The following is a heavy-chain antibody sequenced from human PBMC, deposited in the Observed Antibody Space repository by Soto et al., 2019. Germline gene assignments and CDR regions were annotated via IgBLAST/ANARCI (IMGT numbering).Heavy chain of an antibody. CDR3: AAEVPNLEWLLEDYYYGMDV. D-gene: IGHD3-3*01. CDR1: GLTFTSSA. V-gene: IGHV1-58*01. J-gene: IGHJ6*02. CDR2: IVVGSGNT. Sequence: ASVKVSCKASGLTFTSSAVQWLRQARGQRLEWIGWIVVGSGNTNYAQKFQERVTITRDMSTSTAYMELSSLRSEDTAVYYCAAEVPNLEWLLEDYYYGMDVWGQGTTVTVSS.